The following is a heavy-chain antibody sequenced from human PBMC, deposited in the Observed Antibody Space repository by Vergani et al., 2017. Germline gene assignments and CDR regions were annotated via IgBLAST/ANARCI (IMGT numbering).Heavy chain of an antibody. CDR2: IYYSGST. CDR3: AREWDTVTNNWFDP. V-gene: IGHV4-30-4*01. CDR1: GGSISSGDYY. Sequence: QVQLQESGPGLVKPSQTLSLTCTVSGGSISSGDYYWSWIRQSPGKGLEWIGYIYYSGSTYYNLSLKSRVTISVDTSKNQFSLKLSAVTAADTAVYYCAREWDTVTNNWFDPWGQGTTVTVSS. J-gene: IGHJ5*02. D-gene: IGHD4-17*01.